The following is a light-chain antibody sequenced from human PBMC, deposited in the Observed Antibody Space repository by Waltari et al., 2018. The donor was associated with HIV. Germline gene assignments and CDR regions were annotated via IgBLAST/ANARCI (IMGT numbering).Light chain of an antibody. Sequence: EIVLTQSPGTLSLSPGERATLSCWASQTVTANFIAWYQQRPGQPPRLLFYGASNRATFLPCRFPLLGSGTDFPLTISRLEPGDFAVYYCQQYGNLPITFGQGTRLDIK. CDR1: QTVTANF. V-gene: IGKV3-20*01. J-gene: IGKJ5*01. CDR2: GAS. CDR3: QQYGNLPIT.